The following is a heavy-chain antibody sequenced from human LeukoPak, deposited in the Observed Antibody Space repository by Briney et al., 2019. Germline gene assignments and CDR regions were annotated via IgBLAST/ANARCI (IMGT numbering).Heavy chain of an antibody. CDR3: ARSLFWDILTPGAFDI. V-gene: IGHV3-74*01. CDR2: INSEESTT. Sequence: GGSLRLSCEASGFSLSTHWMHWVRQAPGKGLVWVSRINSEESTTGYADSVKGRFTISRDNAKKSLYLQMKSLRAEDTAVYYCARSLFWDILTPGAFDIWGQGTMVTVSS. D-gene: IGHD3-9*01. CDR1: GFSLSTHW. J-gene: IGHJ3*02.